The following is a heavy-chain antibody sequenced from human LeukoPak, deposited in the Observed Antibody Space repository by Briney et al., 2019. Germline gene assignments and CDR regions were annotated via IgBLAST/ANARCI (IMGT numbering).Heavy chain of an antibody. CDR2: IIPIFGTA. V-gene: IGHV1-69*05. CDR3: ARGFRAARLRGEAFDI. J-gene: IGHJ3*02. D-gene: IGHD6-6*01. Sequence: GASVKVSCKASGGTFSSYAISWVRQAPGQGLEWMGGIIPIFGTAIYAQKFQGRVTITTDESTSTAYMELSSLRSEDTAVYYCARGFRAARLRGEAFDIWGQGTMVTVSS. CDR1: GGTFSSYA.